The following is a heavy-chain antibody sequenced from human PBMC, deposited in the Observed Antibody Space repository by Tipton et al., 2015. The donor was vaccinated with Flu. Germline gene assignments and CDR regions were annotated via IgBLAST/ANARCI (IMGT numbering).Heavy chain of an antibody. Sequence: TLSLTCTVSGGSISSSSYYWGWIRQPPGKGLEWIGSIYYSGSTYYNPSLKSRVTISVDTSKNQFSLKLSSVTAAETAVYYCARDPGYDSSGYYPWGQGTLVTVSS. J-gene: IGHJ5*02. CDR2: IYYSGST. CDR1: GGSISSSSYY. V-gene: IGHV4-39*07. D-gene: IGHD3-22*01. CDR3: ARDPGYDSSGYYP.